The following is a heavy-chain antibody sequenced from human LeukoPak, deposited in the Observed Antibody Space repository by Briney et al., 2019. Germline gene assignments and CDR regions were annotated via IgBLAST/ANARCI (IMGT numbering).Heavy chain of an antibody. CDR2: IRYDGSNK. V-gene: IGHV3-30*02. D-gene: IGHD6-25*01. CDR3: ARDSGATQEAYYFDY. J-gene: IGHJ4*02. CDR1: GFSFSNYG. Sequence: GGSLRLSCAASGFSFSNYGMHWVRQAPGKGLEWVAFIRYDGSNKYDADSVKGRFTISRDNSKNTLYLQMNSLRAEDTAVYYCARDSGATQEAYYFDYWGQGTLVTVSS.